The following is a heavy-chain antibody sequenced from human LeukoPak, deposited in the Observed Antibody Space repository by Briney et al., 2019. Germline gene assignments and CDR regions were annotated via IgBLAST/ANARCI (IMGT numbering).Heavy chain of an antibody. CDR2: IKQDGSEK. D-gene: IGHD5-12*01. J-gene: IGHJ4*02. CDR1: GFTFSSYW. V-gene: IGHV3-7*01. CDR3: ARDRDNIVAYGGLDY. Sequence: PGGSLRLSCAASGFTFSSYWMSWVRQAPGKGLEWVANIKQDGSEKYYVDSVKGRFTISRDNAKNSLYLQMNSLRAEDTAVYYCARDRDNIVAYGGLDYWGQGTLVTASS.